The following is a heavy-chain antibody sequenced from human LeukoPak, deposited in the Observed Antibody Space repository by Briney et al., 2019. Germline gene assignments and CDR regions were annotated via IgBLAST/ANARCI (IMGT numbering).Heavy chain of an antibody. J-gene: IGHJ6*02. Sequence: GGSLRLSCEASGFTFGSYDMHWVRQTSEKGLEWVSAIGTAGAGDTYYRDSVKGRFTISRENAKNSLYLQMNSLRAEDTAVYYCARGHYGMDVWGQGTTVTVSS. CDR1: GFTFGSYD. V-gene: IGHV3-13*01. CDR2: IGTAGAGDT. CDR3: ARGHYGMDV.